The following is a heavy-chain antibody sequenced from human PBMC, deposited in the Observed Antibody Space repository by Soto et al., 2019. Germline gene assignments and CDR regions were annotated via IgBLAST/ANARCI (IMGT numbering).Heavy chain of an antibody. Sequence: EVQLVESGGGLVQPGGSLKLSCAASGFSFSGSAMHWVRQASGKGLEWVGRIRSRANSYATSYAASVKGRFTISRDDSKNTAYLQMNSVKTDDTAVYYCLEALRDYWGQGTLVTVSS. J-gene: IGHJ4*02. D-gene: IGHD4-17*01. CDR1: GFSFSGSA. V-gene: IGHV3-73*02. CDR3: LEALRDY. CDR2: IRSRANSYAT.